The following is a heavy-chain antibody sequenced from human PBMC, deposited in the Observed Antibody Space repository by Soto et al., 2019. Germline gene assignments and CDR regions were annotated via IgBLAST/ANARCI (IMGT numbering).Heavy chain of an antibody. CDR2: IYYSGST. J-gene: IGHJ4*02. CDR1: GGSISSGGYY. V-gene: IGHV4-31*03. CDR3: ARYDCSGGSCYRTFDY. D-gene: IGHD2-15*01. Sequence: PSETLSLTCTVSGGSISSGGYYWSWIRQHPGKGLEWIGYIYYSGSTYYNPSLKSRVTISVDTSKNQFSLKLSSVTAADTAVYYCARYDCSGGSCYRTFDYWGQGTLVTVSS.